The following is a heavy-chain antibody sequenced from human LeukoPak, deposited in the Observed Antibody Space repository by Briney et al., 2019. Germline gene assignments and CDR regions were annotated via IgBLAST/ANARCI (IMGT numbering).Heavy chain of an antibody. CDR3: ARDITYDFWSGYPYGMAV. CDR1: GFTFSSYS. Sequence: GGSLRLSCAASGFTFSSYSMNWVRQAPGKGLEWVSSISSSSSYIYYADSVKGRFTISRDNAKNSLYLQMNSLRAEDTAVYYCARDITYDFWSGYPYGMAVWGQGTTVTVSS. D-gene: IGHD3-3*01. CDR2: ISSSSSYI. V-gene: IGHV3-21*01. J-gene: IGHJ6*02.